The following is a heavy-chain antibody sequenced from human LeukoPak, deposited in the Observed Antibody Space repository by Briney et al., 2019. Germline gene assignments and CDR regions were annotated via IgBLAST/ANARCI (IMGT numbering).Heavy chain of an antibody. CDR3: ARGSFPDY. V-gene: IGHV4-34*01. Sequence: SETLSLTCAVYGGSFSGHYWSWIRQPPGKGLEWIGEVNHSGIASYNPSLKSRVTISLDTSKSQFSLQLTSVTAADTAVHFCARGSFPDYWGQGTLVTVSS. CDR2: VNHSGIA. D-gene: IGHD3-3*02. J-gene: IGHJ4*02. CDR1: GGSFSGHY.